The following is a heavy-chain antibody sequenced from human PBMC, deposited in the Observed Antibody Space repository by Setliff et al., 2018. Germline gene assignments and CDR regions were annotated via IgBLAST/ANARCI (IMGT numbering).Heavy chain of an antibody. J-gene: IGHJ3*02. Sequence: ASVKVSCKASGYPFTSYGVNWVRQAPGQGLEWMGRIVTYNDDTYYPRKFQGRVTMTTDTSTSTAYMELRSLTSDDTAVCYCARHGSSGKFDASDIWGQGTMVTVSS. CDR3: ARHGSSGKFDASDI. CDR2: IVTYNDDT. CDR1: GYPFTSYG. V-gene: IGHV1-18*04. D-gene: IGHD3-10*01.